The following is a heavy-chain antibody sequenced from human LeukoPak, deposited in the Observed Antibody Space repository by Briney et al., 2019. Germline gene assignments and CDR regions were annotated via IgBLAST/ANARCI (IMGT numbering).Heavy chain of an antibody. CDR3: ARSAGRFGSGGSCYDY. V-gene: IGHV3-64*01. D-gene: IGHD2-15*01. CDR1: GFTFSNYA. CDR2: ISDNGGST. J-gene: IGHJ4*02. Sequence: GESLRLSCAASGFTFSNYAMHWVRQAPGKGLEYVSAISDNGGSTYYANSVKGRFTISRDNSKNTLYLQMGSQRAEDMAIYYCARSAGRFGSGGSCYDYWGQGTLVTVSS.